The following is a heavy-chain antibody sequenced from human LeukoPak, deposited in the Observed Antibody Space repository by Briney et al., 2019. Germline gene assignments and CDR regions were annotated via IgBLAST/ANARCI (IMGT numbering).Heavy chain of an antibody. J-gene: IGHJ4*02. V-gene: IGHV3-30-3*01. Sequence: QPGGSLRLSCAASGFTFSSYAMHWVRQAPGKGLEWVAVISYDGSNKYYADSVKGRFTISRDNSKNTLYLQMNSLRAEDTAVYYCAREGLSGPYCGGDCHSFDYWGQGTLVTVSS. CDR3: AREGLSGPYCGGDCHSFDY. D-gene: IGHD2-21*02. CDR2: ISYDGSNK. CDR1: GFTFSSYA.